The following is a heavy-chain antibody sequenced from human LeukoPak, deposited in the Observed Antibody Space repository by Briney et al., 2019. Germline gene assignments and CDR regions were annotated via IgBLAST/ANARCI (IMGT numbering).Heavy chain of an antibody. Sequence: GGSLRLSCAASGFTFSNYAMSWVRQVPGKGLECVSAISGSGGSTYYADSVKGRFTISRDNSKNTLYLQMNSLRAEDTAVYYCGSGSYQIDYWGQGTLVTVSS. CDR1: GFTFSNYA. V-gene: IGHV3-23*01. J-gene: IGHJ4*02. D-gene: IGHD3-10*01. CDR2: ISGSGGST. CDR3: GSGSYQIDY.